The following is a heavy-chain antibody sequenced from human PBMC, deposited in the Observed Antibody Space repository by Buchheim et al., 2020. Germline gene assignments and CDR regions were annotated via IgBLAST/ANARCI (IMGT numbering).Heavy chain of an antibody. CDR3: ARAEGYSSSSLWFDP. CDR1: GFSLSTGGMC. D-gene: IGHD6-6*01. CDR2: IDWDDDK. J-gene: IGHJ5*02. Sequence: QVTLKESGPALVKPTQTLTLTCTFSGFSLSTGGMCVSWIRQPPGKALEWLARIDWDDDKFYSTSLKTRLTISKDTSKNQVVLTMTNMDPVDTATYYCARAEGYSSSSLWFDPWGQGTL. V-gene: IGHV2-70*04.